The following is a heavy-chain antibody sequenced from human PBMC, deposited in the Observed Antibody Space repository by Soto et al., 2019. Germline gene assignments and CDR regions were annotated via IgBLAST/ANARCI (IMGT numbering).Heavy chain of an antibody. J-gene: IGHJ4*02. V-gene: IGHV3-15*07. CDR3: THLLSLAHPYSYL. D-gene: IGHD2-21*01. CDR2: IKSQASGGTI. Sequence: EVQLVESGGGLVKPGGSLRLSCAASGITFMYAWMDWVRQAPGKRLEWVGRIKSQASGGTIDYAAPVKGRFTISRDDSKNTVYLQMDILKTEDTAVYYCTHLLSLAHPYSYLWGQGTQVTVSS. CDR1: GITFMYAW.